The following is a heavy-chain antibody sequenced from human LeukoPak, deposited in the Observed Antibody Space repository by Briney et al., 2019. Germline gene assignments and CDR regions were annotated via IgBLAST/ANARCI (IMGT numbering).Heavy chain of an antibody. V-gene: IGHV4-61*02. J-gene: IGHJ3*02. CDR3: ARVGGITMIVVLITDAFDI. CDR2: ISSSGST. CDR1: GDSISSGDYY. Sequence: PSETLSLTCIVSGDSISSGDYYWSWIRQPAGKGLEWIGRISSSGSTNYNPSLKSRVTISVDTSKNQFSLKLRSVTAADTAVYYCARVGGITMIVVLITDAFDIWGQGTMVTVSS. D-gene: IGHD3-22*01.